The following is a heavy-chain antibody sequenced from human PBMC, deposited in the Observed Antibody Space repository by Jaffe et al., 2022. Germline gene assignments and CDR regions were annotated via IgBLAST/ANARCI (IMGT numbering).Heavy chain of an antibody. Sequence: QVQLVQSGAEVKKPGASVKVSCKASGYTFTGYYMHWVRQAPGQGLEWMGRINPNSGGTNYAQKFQGRVTMTRDTSISTAYMELSRLRSDDTAVYYCARDPTLTDVLRYFDWSHSDYFDYWGQGTLVTVSS. V-gene: IGHV1-2*06. CDR2: INPNSGGT. CDR3: ARDPTLTDVLRYFDWSHSDYFDY. D-gene: IGHD3-9*01. CDR1: GYTFTGYY. J-gene: IGHJ4*02.